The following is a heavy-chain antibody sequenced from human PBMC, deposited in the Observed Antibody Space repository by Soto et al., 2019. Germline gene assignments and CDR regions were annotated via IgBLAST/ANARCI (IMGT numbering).Heavy chain of an antibody. CDR3: AREDIVVVPAAMAFDI. D-gene: IGHD2-2*01. V-gene: IGHV3-7*01. J-gene: IGHJ3*02. CDR1: GFTFSSYW. Sequence: PGGSLRLSCAASGFTFSSYWMSWVRQAPGKGLEWVANIKQDGSEKYYVDSVKGRFTISRDNAKNSLYLQMNSLRAEDTAVYYCAREDIVVVPAAMAFDIWGQGTMVTVSS. CDR2: IKQDGSEK.